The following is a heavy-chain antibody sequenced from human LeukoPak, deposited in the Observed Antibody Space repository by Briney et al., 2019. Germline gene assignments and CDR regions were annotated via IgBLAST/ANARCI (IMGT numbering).Heavy chain of an antibody. J-gene: IGHJ3*02. Sequence: SETLSLTCTVSGGSIGSHYWSWIRQPPGSGLEWIGYGYYSGTTNYNPSLKSRVTISVDTSKNQFSLKLSSVTAADSAVYYCARDYYDSRGEAFDIWGLGTMVTVSS. D-gene: IGHD3-22*01. CDR1: GGSIGSHY. V-gene: IGHV4-59*11. CDR2: GYYSGTT. CDR3: ARDYYDSRGEAFDI.